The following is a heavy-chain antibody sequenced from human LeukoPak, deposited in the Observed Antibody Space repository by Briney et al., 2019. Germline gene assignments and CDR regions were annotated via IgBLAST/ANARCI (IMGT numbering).Heavy chain of an antibody. V-gene: IGHV1-2*02. D-gene: IGHD3-10*01. J-gene: IGHJ5*02. CDR1: GYTFTGYY. CDR2: INPNSGGT. Sequence: ASVKVSCKASGYTFTGYYMRWVRQAPGQGLEWMGWINPNSGGTNYAQKFQGRVTMTRDTSISTAYMELSRLRSDDTAVYYCARADLGLLWFGELFGYWFDPWGQGTLVTVSS. CDR3: ARADLGLLWFGELFGYWFDP.